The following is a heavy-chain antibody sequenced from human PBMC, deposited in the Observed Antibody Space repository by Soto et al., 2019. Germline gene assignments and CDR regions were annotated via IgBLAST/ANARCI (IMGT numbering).Heavy chain of an antibody. Sequence: ASVKVSCKASGYTFTSYGISWVRQAPGQGLEWMGWISAYNGNTNYAQKLQGRVTMTTDTSTSTAYMELRSLRSDDTAVYYCARDFAVSYGSGSYYYYYYMDVWGKGTTVTVSS. D-gene: IGHD3-10*01. J-gene: IGHJ6*03. CDR1: GYTFTSYG. V-gene: IGHV1-18*01. CDR2: ISAYNGNT. CDR3: ARDFAVSYGSGSYYYYYYMDV.